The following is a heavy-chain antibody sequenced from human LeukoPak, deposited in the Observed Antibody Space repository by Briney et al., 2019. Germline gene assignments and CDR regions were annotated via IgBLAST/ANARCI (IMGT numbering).Heavy chain of an antibody. CDR1: GGSFSGYY. CDR3: ARHLRRRSRVYYFDY. CDR2: INHSGST. V-gene: IGHV4-34*01. Sequence: PSETLSLTCAVYGGSFSGYYWSWIRQPPGKGLEWIGEINHSGSTNYNPSLKSRVTISLDTSKNQSSLKLSSVTAADTAVYYCARHLRRRSRVYYFDYWDQGTLDSVPS. D-gene: IGHD3-10*01. J-gene: IGHJ4*02.